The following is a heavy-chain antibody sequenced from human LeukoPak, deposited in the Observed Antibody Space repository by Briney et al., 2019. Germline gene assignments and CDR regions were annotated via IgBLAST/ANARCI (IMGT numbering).Heavy chain of an antibody. Sequence: GGSLRLSCAASGFTFSSYGMHWVRQAPGRGLEWVSGISGSGTRTYYADSVKGRFTISRDNSKNTLYLQVNSLRGEDAAVYFCAREVPRYYAGTSGYFWGQGTLVSVSS. CDR1: GFTFSSYG. J-gene: IGHJ4*02. D-gene: IGHD3-22*01. CDR2: ISGSGTRT. CDR3: AREVPRYYAGTSGYF. V-gene: IGHV3-23*01.